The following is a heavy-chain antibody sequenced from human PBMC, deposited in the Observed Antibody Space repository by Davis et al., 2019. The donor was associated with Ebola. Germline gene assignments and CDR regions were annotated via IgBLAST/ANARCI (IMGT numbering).Heavy chain of an antibody. J-gene: IGHJ5*02. V-gene: IGHV1-18*01. Sequence: ASVKVSCKASGYTFSNHGVGWVRQAPGQGLEWMGWISAYNGNTNYAQKLQGRVTMTTDTSTSTAYMELRSLRSDDTAVYYCARSRKGSSWYSWFDPWGQGTLVTVSS. D-gene: IGHD6-13*01. CDR1: GYTFSNHG. CDR2: ISAYNGNT. CDR3: ARSRKGSSWYSWFDP.